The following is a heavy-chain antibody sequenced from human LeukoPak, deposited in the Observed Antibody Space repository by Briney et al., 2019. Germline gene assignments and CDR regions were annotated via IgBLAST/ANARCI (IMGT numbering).Heavy chain of an antibody. CDR3: AKDRSSTTSCSNY. D-gene: IGHD2-2*01. V-gene: IGHV3-23*01. J-gene: IGHJ4*02. CDR1: GFTFSNYA. Sequence: PGGSLRLSCAASGFTFSNYAMTWVRQAPGKGLEWVSAVTGSSSNTYYADSVKGRFTISRDNSKNMLYLEMNSLRVEDTAIYYCAKDRSSTTSCSNYWGQGTLVTVSS. CDR2: VTGSSSNT.